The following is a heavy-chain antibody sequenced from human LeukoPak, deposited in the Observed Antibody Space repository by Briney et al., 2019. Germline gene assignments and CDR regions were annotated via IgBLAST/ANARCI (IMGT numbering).Heavy chain of an antibody. J-gene: IGHJ4*02. CDR1: GGSISSYY. CDR3: ARQGVATAIDY. D-gene: IGHD2-21*02. V-gene: IGHV4-59*12. Sequence: PSGTLSLTCTVSGGSISSYYWSWIRQPPGKGLEWIGYIYYSGSTNYNPSLKSRVTISVDTSMNLFALKLSSVTAADTAVYYCARQGVATAIDYWGQGTLVTVSS. CDR2: IYYSGST.